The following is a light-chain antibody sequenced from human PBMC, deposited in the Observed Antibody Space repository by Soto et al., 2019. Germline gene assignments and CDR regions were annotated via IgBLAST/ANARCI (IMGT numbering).Light chain of an antibody. CDR1: QGIAPY. CDR2: AAS. V-gene: IGKV1-27*01. J-gene: IGKJ4*01. Sequence: DVQMTQSPSSLSASVGDRVTITCRASQGIAPYLAWFQQKPGKVPKLLIYAASTLQSGVLSRFSGSGSGTDFTLTISSLQPEDGATYYCQKYNSAPLTFGGGTKVEIK. CDR3: QKYNSAPLT.